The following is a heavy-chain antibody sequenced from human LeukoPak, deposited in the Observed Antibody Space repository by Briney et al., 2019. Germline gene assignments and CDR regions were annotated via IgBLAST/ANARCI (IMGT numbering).Heavy chain of an antibody. D-gene: IGHD3-16*02. CDR1: GITFSSYT. CDR3: ARVRLGELSTIDF. Sequence: PGGSLRLSCAVSGITFSSYTMNWVRQAPGKGLEWVSYISSGSSTIYYADSVKGRFTISRDNAKNSLYLQMNSLRAEDTAVYYCARVRLGELSTIDFWGQGTLVTVSS. CDR2: ISSGSSTI. V-gene: IGHV3-48*04. J-gene: IGHJ4*02.